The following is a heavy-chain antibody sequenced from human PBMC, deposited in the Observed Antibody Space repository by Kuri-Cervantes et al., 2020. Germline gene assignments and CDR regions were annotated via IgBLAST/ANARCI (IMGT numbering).Heavy chain of an antibody. V-gene: IGHV3-15*01. CDR3: ARDSWYYGTTGYYGFDF. D-gene: IGHD3-22*01. CDR2: IKSKTDGGTT. J-gene: IGHJ4*02. Sequence: GESLKISCAASGFTFSNAWMSWVRQAPGKGLEWVGRIKSKTDGGTTDYAAPVKGRFTISRDDSKNTLNLLMNTLRAEDTAVYYCARDSWYYGTTGYYGFDFWGQGTLVTVSS. CDR1: GFTFSNAW.